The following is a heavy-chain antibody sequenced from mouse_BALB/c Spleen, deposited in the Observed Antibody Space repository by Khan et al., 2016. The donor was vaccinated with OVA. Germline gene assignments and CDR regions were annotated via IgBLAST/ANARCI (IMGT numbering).Heavy chain of an antibody. CDR3: AHPSWDPRFFEV. CDR2: IAPANGNT. CDR1: GFTIKDTY. V-gene: IGHV14-3*02. Sequence: VQLKQSGAELVKPGASVRLSCTASGFTIKDTYIHWVKQRPEQGLEWIGRIAPANGNTKYDPKFQDKATITSDTSSNTSYLQLSSLTSEDTAVYSCAHPSWDPRFFEVWGAGTTVTVSS. D-gene: IGHD4-1*01. J-gene: IGHJ1*01.